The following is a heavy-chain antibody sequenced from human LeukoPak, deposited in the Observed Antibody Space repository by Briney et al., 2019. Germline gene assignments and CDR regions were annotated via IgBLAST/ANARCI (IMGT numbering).Heavy chain of an antibody. V-gene: IGHV1-18*01. CDR3: ARDLNLNSNYFDS. CDR1: GYTFYRYG. CDR2: IGGYHRNT. Sequence: ASVKVSCKAPGYTFYRYGISWVRQAPGQGLEWMGWIGGYHRNTNYAQKFQDRVTMTIDTSTSTAYMELKSLKSDDTAVYYCARDLNLNSNYFDSWGQGTLVTVSS. J-gene: IGHJ4*02.